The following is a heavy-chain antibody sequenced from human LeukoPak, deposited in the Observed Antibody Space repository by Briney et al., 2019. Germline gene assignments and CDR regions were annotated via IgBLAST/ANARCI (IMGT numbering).Heavy chain of an antibody. D-gene: IGHD6-19*01. J-gene: IGHJ4*02. CDR2: ISSSGSTI. Sequence: GGSLRLSCAASGFTFSSYEMNWVRQAPGKGLEWVSYISSSGSTIYYADSVKGRLTISRDNAKNSLYLQMNRLRDEDTAVYYCARDADPGIAVADLDYWGQGTLVTVSS. CDR3: ARDADPGIAVADLDY. CDR1: GFTFSSYE. V-gene: IGHV3-48*03.